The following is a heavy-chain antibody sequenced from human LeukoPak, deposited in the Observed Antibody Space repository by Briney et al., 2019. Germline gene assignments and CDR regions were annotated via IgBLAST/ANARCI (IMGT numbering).Heavy chain of an antibody. CDR3: ARDLEGVFDY. J-gene: IGHJ4*02. CDR2: ISSSGSYI. V-gene: IGHV3-21*01. Sequence: GGSLRLSCAASGFTFSNYNMNWVRQAPGKGLEWVSSISSSGSYIYYADSVKGRFTISRDNAKNSLYLQMNSLRAEDTAVYYCARDLEGVFDYWGQGTLVTVSS. CDR1: GFTFSNYN.